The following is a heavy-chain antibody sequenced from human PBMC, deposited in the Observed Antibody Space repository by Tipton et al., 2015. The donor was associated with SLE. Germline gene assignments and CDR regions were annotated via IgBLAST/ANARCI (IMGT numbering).Heavy chain of an antibody. V-gene: IGHV3-7*05. Sequence: SLRLSCAASGFTFSRHWMSWVRQAPGKGLEWVANIKQDGSEKFFVDSVKGRFTISRDNAKNSLYLQMNSLRADDTAVYFCARSYSSWEDFDYWGQGTLVTVSS. D-gene: IGHD6-19*01. CDR1: GFTFSRHW. J-gene: IGHJ4*02. CDR3: ARSYSSWEDFDY. CDR2: IKQDGSEK.